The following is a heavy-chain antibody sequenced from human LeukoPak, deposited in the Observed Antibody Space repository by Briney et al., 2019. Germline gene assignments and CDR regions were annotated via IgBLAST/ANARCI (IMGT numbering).Heavy chain of an antibody. Sequence: VASVKVSCKASGHTFTGYYMHWVRQAPGQGLEWMGWINPNSGGTNYAQKFQGRVTMTRDTSISTAYMELSRLRSDDTAVYYCARGYDILTGYFSYYMDVWGKGTTVTISS. CDR2: INPNSGGT. D-gene: IGHD3-9*01. J-gene: IGHJ6*03. CDR3: ARGYDILTGYFSYYMDV. V-gene: IGHV1-2*02. CDR1: GHTFTGYY.